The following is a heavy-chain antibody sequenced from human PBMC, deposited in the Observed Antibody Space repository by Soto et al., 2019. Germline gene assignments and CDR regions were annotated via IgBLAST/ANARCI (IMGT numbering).Heavy chain of an antibody. D-gene: IGHD3-9*01. CDR2: MNPNSGNT. J-gene: IGHJ3*02. CDR3: ASEYYDILTGPYDAFDI. Sequence: ASVKVSCKASGYTFTSYDINWVRQATGQGLEWMGWMNPNSGNTGYAQKFQGRVTMTRNTSISTAYMELSSLRSEDTAVYYCASEYYDILTGPYDAFDIWGQGTMVTVSS. V-gene: IGHV1-8*01. CDR1: GYTFTSYD.